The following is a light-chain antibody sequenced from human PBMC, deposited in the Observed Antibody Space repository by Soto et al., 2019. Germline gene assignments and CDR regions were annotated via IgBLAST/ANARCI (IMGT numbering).Light chain of an antibody. CDR3: SSYTSTTTLG. Sequence: QSVLTQPASVSGSPGQSITISCTGTSSDVDDYNYVSWYQQHPGRAPKLIIYQVSNRPSGVSNRFSGSKSGITASLTISGLQAEDEADYYCSSYTSTTTLGFGGGTKLNVL. CDR2: QVS. J-gene: IGLJ3*02. CDR1: SSDVDDYNY. V-gene: IGLV2-14*03.